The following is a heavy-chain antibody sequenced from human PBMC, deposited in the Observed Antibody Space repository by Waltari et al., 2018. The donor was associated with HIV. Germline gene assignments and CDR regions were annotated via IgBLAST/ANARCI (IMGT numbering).Heavy chain of an antibody. D-gene: IGHD4-4*01. V-gene: IGHV6-1*02. CDR1: WARVLSDRAA. CDR3: ARDSNGLDY. Sequence: GPGLVTSSPTLSITSHISWARVLSDRAAWNWIRLSPAGRLEWLGRTYHRSKWFQLYAPSVRGRIRVDVDTSVNHFSRHLDSVTPDDTAVYYCARDSNGLDYWGQGTVVTVSS. J-gene: IGHJ4*02. CDR2: TYHRSKWFQ.